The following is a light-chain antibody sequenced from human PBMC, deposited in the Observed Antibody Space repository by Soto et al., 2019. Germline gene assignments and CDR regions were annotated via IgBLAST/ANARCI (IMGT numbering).Light chain of an antibody. Sequence: EIVMTQSPATLSVSPGERATLSCRASQSVSSNLAWYQQKPGQAPRLLIYGASTWATGIPARFSGSGSGSEFTLTISSLQSEDFAVYYCQQYSNWPQTFGQGTKVEIK. V-gene: IGKV3-15*01. J-gene: IGKJ1*01. CDR1: QSVSSN. CDR3: QQYSNWPQT. CDR2: GAS.